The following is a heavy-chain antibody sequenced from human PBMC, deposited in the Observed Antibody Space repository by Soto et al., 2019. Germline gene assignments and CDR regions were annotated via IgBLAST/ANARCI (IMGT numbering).Heavy chain of an antibody. CDR3: ARDPYSSGWLDY. CDR2: ISYDENNK. D-gene: IGHD6-19*01. V-gene: IGHV3-30-3*01. J-gene: IGHJ4*02. Sequence: QVQLVESGGGVVQPGRSLRLSCAASGFTFSSYTMHWVRQAPGKGLEWVAVISYDENNKYYADSVKGRFTISRDNSKNTLYLQMNSLRGEDTAVYYCARDPYSSGWLDYWGLGTLVTGSS. CDR1: GFTFSSYT.